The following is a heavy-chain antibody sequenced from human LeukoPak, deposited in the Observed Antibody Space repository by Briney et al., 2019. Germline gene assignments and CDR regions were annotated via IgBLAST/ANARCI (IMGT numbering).Heavy chain of an antibody. J-gene: IGHJ4*02. CDR3: ARGADRWNYFDY. D-gene: IGHD4-23*01. Sequence: GGSLRLSCAASGFTFNNYAMSWVRQAPGKGLEWVSTISDNVGSTYYADTVKGRFTISRDNSKNTLYLQMNSLRAEDTAVYYCARGADRWNYFDYWGQGTLVTVSS. CDR2: ISDNVGST. CDR1: GFTFNNYA. V-gene: IGHV3-23*01.